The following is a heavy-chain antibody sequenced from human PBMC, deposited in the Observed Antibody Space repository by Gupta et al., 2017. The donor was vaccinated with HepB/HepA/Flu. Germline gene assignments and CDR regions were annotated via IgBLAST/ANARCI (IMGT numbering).Heavy chain of an antibody. CDR2: LRGSDGST. V-gene: IGHV3-23*01. Sequence: EVQLLESGGGLVQPGGSLSPSCAASGSTFSTFPMGWVRQAPGKGLGGGSSLRGSDGSTYYADSVKGRFTISRDISKNTLFLQMNGLRAEDTARYYCAKPSSISSGWFWEYEYWGQGILVTVSS. CDR1: GSTFSTFP. CDR3: AKPSSISSGWFWEYEY. D-gene: IGHD6-13*01. J-gene: IGHJ4*02.